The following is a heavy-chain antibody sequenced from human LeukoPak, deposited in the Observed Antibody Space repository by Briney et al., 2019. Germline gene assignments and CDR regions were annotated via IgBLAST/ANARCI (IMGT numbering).Heavy chain of an antibody. J-gene: IGHJ4*02. CDR3: ARQVGSYYYFDY. V-gene: IGHV4-4*07. D-gene: IGHD1-26*01. Sequence: SETLSLTCSVSGGSISNNHWSWIRQPAGKGLEWIGRIHSSGSTNYNPSLKSRVTTSVDTSMNQFSLKVTSVTAADTAVYYCARQVGSYYYFDYWGQGTLVTVSS. CDR1: GGSISNNH. CDR2: IHSSGST.